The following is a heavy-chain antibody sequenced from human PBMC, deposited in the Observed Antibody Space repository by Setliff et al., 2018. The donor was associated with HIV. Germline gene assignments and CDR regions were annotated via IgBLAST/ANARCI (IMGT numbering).Heavy chain of an antibody. Sequence: LRLSCAASGFRFSTYGMHWVRQAPGKGLEWVAVIWYDGSNKHYVDSVKGRFTISRDNSKNTLYLQMNSLRAEDTAVYYCAKDKYRGGYFDYWGQGTLVTVSS. J-gene: IGHJ4*02. CDR1: GFRFSTYG. V-gene: IGHV3-33*06. CDR3: AKDKYRGGYFDY. D-gene: IGHD1-26*01. CDR2: IWYDGSNK.